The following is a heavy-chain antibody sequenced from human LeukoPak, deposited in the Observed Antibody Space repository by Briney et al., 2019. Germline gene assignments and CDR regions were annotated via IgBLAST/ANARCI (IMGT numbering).Heavy chain of an antibody. D-gene: IGHD3-10*01. CDR3: ARPASRGVGRYFDL. J-gene: IGHJ2*01. V-gene: IGHV3-23*01. CDR1: GFIFSTYD. Sequence: GGSLRLSCATSGFIFSTYDMNWVRQAPGKGLEWVSALSGSGDNTYYADSVKGRFTISRDNSKNTLYLQMNSLRAEDTALYYCARPASRGVGRYFDLWGRGSLVTVSS. CDR2: LSGSGDNT.